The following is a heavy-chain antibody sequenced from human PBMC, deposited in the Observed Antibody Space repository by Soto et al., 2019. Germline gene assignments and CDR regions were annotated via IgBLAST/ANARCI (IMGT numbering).Heavy chain of an antibody. J-gene: IGHJ6*03. CDR2: ISGSGGST. Sequence: GGSLRLSCAASGFTFSSYAMSWVRQAPGKGLEWVSAISGSGGSTYYADSVKGRFTISRDNSKNTLYLQMNSLRAEDTAVYYCAKYGPWNVVVPAALNLYYMDVWGKGTTVTVSS. V-gene: IGHV3-23*01. CDR1: GFTFSSYA. CDR3: AKYGPWNVVVPAALNLYYMDV. D-gene: IGHD2-2*01.